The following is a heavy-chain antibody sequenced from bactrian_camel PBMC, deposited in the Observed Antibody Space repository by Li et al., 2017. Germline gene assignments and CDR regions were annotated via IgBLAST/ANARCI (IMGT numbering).Heavy chain of an antibody. V-gene: IGHV3S25*01. CDR1: GYTYSSHC. Sequence: QLVESGGGSVQAGGSLRLSCAASGYTYSSHCMAWFRQAPGKEREGVAAIYTSIVSTYYADSVKGRFTISQDNAKSMVYLQMNSLKPEDTAMYYCAAESEVIAGGCMFGYWGQGTQVTVS. CDR2: IYTSIVST. D-gene: IGHD6*01. J-gene: IGHJ6*01. CDR3: AAESEVIAGGCMFGY.